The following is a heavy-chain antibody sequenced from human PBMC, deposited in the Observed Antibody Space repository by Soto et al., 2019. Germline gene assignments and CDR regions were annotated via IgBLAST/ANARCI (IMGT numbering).Heavy chain of an antibody. CDR3: ARGPRDYYYYYMDV. CDR1: GYTFTSYD. J-gene: IGHJ6*03. V-gene: IGHV1-8*01. CDR2: MNPNSGNT. Sequence: ASVKVSCKASGYTFTSYDINWVRQATGQGLEWMGWMNPNSGNTGYAQKFQGRVTMTRNTSISTAYMELSSLRSEDTAVYYCARGPRDYYYYYMDVWGKGTTVTVSS.